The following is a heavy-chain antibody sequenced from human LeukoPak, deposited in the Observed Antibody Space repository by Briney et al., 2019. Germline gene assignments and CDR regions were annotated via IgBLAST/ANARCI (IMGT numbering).Heavy chain of an antibody. V-gene: IGHV4-39*01. D-gene: IGHD5-18*01. Sequence: SETLSLTCTVSGDSINTKSYYWGWIRQPPGKGLEWIGSIYYSGNTYYNPSLKSRVTLSIDTSKNQFSLRLSSVTAADTAVYYCARNSYGTFDYWGQGTLVTVSS. CDR3: ARNSYGTFDY. J-gene: IGHJ4*02. CDR2: IYYSGNT. CDR1: GDSINTKSYY.